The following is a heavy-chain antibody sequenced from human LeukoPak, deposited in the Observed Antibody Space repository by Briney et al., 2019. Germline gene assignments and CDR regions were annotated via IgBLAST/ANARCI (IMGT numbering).Heavy chain of an antibody. Sequence: GGSLRLSCAASGFTFSSYGMHWVRQAPGKGLEWVAFIRNDGLNKYYVDSVKGRFTLSRDNSKNTLYLQMNSLRGEDTAVYSCARGETARRGAFDYWGRGTLVTVSS. CDR2: IRNDGLNK. J-gene: IGHJ4*02. CDR3: ARGETARRGAFDY. CDR1: GFTFSSYG. D-gene: IGHD3-10*01. V-gene: IGHV3-30*02.